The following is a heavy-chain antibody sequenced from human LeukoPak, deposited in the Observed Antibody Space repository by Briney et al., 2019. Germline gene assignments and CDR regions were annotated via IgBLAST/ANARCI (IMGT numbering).Heavy chain of an antibody. CDR1: GGTFSSYA. V-gene: IGHV1-69*05. CDR3: ARVPGLYYYDSSDYSTIDI. J-gene: IGHJ3*02. CDR2: IIPIFGTA. Sequence: GASVKVSCKASGGTFSSYAISWLRQAPGQGLEWMGRIIPIFGTANYAQKFQGRVTITTDESTSTAYMELSSLRSEDTAVYYCARVPGLYYYDSSDYSTIDIWGQGTMVTVSS. D-gene: IGHD3-22*01.